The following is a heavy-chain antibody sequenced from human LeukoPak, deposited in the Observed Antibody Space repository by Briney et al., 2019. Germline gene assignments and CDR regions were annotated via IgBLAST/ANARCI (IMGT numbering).Heavy chain of an antibody. CDR1: GYTFTGYY. Sequence: ASVKVSCKTSGYTFTGYYMHWVRQAPGQGLEWMGWINPNSGDTNYAQKFQGRVTMTRDTSISTAYMELSRLRSDDTAVYYCARGPSRDIVVGYYYYYGMDVWGQGTTVTVSS. CDR3: ARGPSRDIVVGYYYYYGMDV. V-gene: IGHV1-2*02. CDR2: INPNSGDT. J-gene: IGHJ6*02. D-gene: IGHD2-15*01.